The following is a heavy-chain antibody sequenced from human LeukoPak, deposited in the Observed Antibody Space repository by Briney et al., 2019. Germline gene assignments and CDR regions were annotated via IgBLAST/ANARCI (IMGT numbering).Heavy chain of an antibody. CDR3: ARDRLTAAGHSGDY. Sequence: GASVTVSCKSSGGTFSSYAISWVRQAPGQGLEWMGRIIPIFGTANYAQKFQGRVTITTDESTSTAYMELSSLRSEDTAVYYCARDRLTAAGHSGDYWGQGTLVSVSS. CDR1: GGTFSSYA. V-gene: IGHV1-69*05. J-gene: IGHJ4*02. D-gene: IGHD6-13*01. CDR2: IIPIFGTA.